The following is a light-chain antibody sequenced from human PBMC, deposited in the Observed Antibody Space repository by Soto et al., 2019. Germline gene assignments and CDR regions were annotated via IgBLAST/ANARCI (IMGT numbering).Light chain of an antibody. V-gene: IGKV3-20*01. Sequence: EIVLMQSPGTLSLSPGERGTPSCRASQSVASSLAWYQQNTGQAPRLLIYDASNRATGIPDRFSGCGSGTDFTRTLSRLEPEDFAVYYCQQYVNSPLTFGGGTKVDIK. CDR1: QSVASS. J-gene: IGKJ4*01. CDR2: DAS. CDR3: QQYVNSPLT.